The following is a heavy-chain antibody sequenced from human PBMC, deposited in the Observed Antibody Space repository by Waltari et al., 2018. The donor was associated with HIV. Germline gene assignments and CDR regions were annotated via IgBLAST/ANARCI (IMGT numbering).Heavy chain of an antibody. V-gene: IGHV1-3*01. CDR1: GYTFTSYA. CDR3: ARDGYYYDSSGYSSYFDY. Sequence: QVQLVQSGAEVKKPGASVKVSCKASGYTFTSYAMHWVRQAPGQRLEWMGWINAGNGNTKKTQKFQGRVTITRDTTASTAYMELSSLRSEDTAVYYCARDGYYYDSSGYSSYFDYWGQGTLVTVSS. J-gene: IGHJ4*02. D-gene: IGHD3-22*01. CDR2: INAGNGNT.